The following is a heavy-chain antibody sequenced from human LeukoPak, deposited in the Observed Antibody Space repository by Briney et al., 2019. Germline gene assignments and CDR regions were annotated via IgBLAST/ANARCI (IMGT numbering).Heavy chain of an antibody. CDR2: IYHSGET. D-gene: IGHD4-17*01. J-gene: IGHJ4*02. V-gene: IGHV4-38-2*01. CDR1: GYSISTGYY. Sequence: PSETLSLTCAVSGYSISTGYYWGWIRQPPGKGLDWIGNIYHSGETYYNPSLKSRVTLSADASKNQFSLKLSSVTAADTAVYYCAKVGAYGDYARHDYWGQGTLVTVSS. CDR3: AKVGAYGDYARHDY.